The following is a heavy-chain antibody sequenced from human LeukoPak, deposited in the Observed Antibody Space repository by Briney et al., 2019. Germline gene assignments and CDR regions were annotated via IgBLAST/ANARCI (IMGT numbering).Heavy chain of an antibody. CDR2: IIPILGIA. V-gene: IGHV1-69*04. CDR3: ARELDYYYGSGRPFDY. J-gene: IGHJ4*02. Sequence: ASVKVSCKASGGTFSSYAISWVRQAPGQGLEWMGRIIPILGIANYAQKFQGRVTITADKSTSTAYMELSSLRSEDTAVYYCARELDYYYGSGRPFDYWGQGTLVTVPS. CDR1: GGTFSSYA. D-gene: IGHD3-10*01.